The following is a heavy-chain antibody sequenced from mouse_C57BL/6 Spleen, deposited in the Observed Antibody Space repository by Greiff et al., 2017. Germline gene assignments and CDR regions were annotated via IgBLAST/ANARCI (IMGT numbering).Heavy chain of an antibody. CDR2: INPNNGGT. J-gene: IGHJ2*01. Sequence: EVQLQQSGPELVKPGASVKISCKASGYTFTDYYMNWVKQSHGKSLEWIGDINPNNGGTSYNQKFKGKATLTVDKSSSTAYMELRSLTSEDSAVYYCAGYDGYSVFDYWGQGTTLTVSS. D-gene: IGHD2-3*01. CDR3: AGYDGYSVFDY. CDR1: GYTFTDYY. V-gene: IGHV1-26*01.